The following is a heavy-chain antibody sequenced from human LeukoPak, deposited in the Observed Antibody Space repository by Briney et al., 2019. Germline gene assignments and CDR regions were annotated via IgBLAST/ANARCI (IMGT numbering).Heavy chain of an antibody. D-gene: IGHD6-6*01. CDR2: ISYDGSNK. J-gene: IGHJ3*02. Sequence: GGSLRLSCAASGFTFSIYGMHWVRQAPGKGLEWVAVISYDGSNKYYADSVKGRFTISRDNSKNTLYLQMNSLRAEDTAVYYCAREGSSEAFDIWGQGTMVTVSS. CDR1: GFTFSIYG. CDR3: AREGSSEAFDI. V-gene: IGHV3-30*19.